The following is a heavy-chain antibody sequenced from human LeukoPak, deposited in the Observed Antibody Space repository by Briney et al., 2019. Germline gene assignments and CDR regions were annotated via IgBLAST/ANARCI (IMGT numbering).Heavy chain of an antibody. CDR3: ARALYYDSSGYYNQYYFDY. D-gene: IGHD3-22*01. J-gene: IGHJ4*02. V-gene: IGHV4-59*01. CDR2: IYSSGST. Sequence: PSETLSLTCTVSGGSISDDYWSWIRQPPGKGLEWIGYIYSSGSTNYNPSLKSRVTISVDTSKNHFSLKLSSVTAADTAVYYCARALYYDSSGYYNQYYFDYWGQGTLVTVSS. CDR1: GGSISDDY.